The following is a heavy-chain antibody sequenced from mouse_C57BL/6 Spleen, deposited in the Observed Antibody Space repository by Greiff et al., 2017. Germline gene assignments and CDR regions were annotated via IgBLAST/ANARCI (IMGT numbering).Heavy chain of an antibody. CDR2: IDPSDSYT. CDR3: ARKAQAPYFGY. J-gene: IGHJ2*01. V-gene: IGHV1-69*01. D-gene: IGHD3-2*02. Sequence: QVQLQQPGAELVMPGASVKLSCKASGYTFTSYWMHWVKQRPGQGLEWIGEIDPSDSYTNYNQKFKGKSTLTVDKSSSTAYMQLSSLTSEDSAVYYCARKAQAPYFGYWGQSTTLTVSS. CDR1: GYTFTSYW.